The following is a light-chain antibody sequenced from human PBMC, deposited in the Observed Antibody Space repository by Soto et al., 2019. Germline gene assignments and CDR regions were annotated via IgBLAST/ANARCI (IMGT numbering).Light chain of an antibody. Sequence: VVMTQSPLSLPVTLGQPASISCRASRSLIYTDGNTYLNWFHQRPGQSPRRLFSKVSNRDSGVPDRFSGSESGTDFTLKISRVEAEDVGLYYCMQGTHSPYTFGQGTKLEIK. CDR2: KVS. CDR1: RSLIYTDGNTY. V-gene: IGKV2-30*01. CDR3: MQGTHSPYT. J-gene: IGKJ2*01.